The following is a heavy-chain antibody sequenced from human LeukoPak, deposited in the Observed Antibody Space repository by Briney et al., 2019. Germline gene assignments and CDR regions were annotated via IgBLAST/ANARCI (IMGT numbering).Heavy chain of an antibody. CDR2: IGGSGDTT. CDR3: ATKFGESYYYYYGLDV. Sequence: GGSLRLSCAASGGTFSGYGMAWVRQAPGKGLEWVAVIGGSGDTTSYADSVKGRFTISRDNSKTTLFLQTTSLRVEDTAVYYRATKFGESYYYYYGLDVWGQGTTVTVSS. J-gene: IGHJ6*02. D-gene: IGHD3-10*02. CDR1: GGTFSGYG. V-gene: IGHV3-23*01.